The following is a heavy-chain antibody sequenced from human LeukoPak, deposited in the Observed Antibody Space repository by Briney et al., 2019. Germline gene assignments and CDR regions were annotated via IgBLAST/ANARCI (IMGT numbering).Heavy chain of an antibody. CDR1: GGSISSSSYY. J-gene: IGHJ4*02. D-gene: IGHD2-15*01. CDR3: ARMVVDLNFDY. V-gene: IGHV4-39*01. CDR2: IYYSGST. Sequence: SETLSLTCTVSGGSISSSSYYWGWIRQPPGKGLEWIGSIYYSGSTYYNPSLKSRVTISVDTSKNQFSLKLSSVTAADTAVYYCARMVVDLNFDYWRQGTMVTVSS.